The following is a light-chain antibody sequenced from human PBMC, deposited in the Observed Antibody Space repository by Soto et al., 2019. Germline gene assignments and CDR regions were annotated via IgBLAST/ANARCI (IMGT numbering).Light chain of an antibody. CDR2: AVS. Sequence: EIVLMQSPGTLTLSPGESAALSCRASQTISNNYLVWYRQKPGQAPRLLIYAVSSRAAGIPDRFSGSGSGTDFALTIARLETEDSAVYDCQQHSNSPWKFGQGTRVEI. J-gene: IGKJ1*01. V-gene: IGKV3-20*01. CDR1: QTISNNY. CDR3: QQHSNSPWK.